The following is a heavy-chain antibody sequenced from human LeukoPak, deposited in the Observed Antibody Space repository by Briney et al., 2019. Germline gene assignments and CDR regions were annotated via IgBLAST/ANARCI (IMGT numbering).Heavy chain of an antibody. J-gene: IGHJ6*03. CDR2: IYSGGST. Sequence: GGSLRLSCAASGFTVSSNYMSWVRQAPAKGLEWVSVIYSGGSTYYADSVKGRFTISRDNPKNTLYLQMNSLRAEDTAVYYCARLSIAARPVAPGDYYMDVWGKGTTVTVSS. CDR3: ARLSIAARPVAPGDYYMDV. D-gene: IGHD6-6*01. V-gene: IGHV3-53*01. CDR1: GFTVSSNY.